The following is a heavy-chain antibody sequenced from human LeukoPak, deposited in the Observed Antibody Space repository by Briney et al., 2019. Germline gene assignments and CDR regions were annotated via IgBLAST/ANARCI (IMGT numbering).Heavy chain of an antibody. D-gene: IGHD3-22*01. CDR2: ISGSGGST. CDR3: ASSSSGYYFDY. CDR1: GFTFSSYA. J-gene: IGHJ4*02. V-gene: IGHV3-23*01. Sequence: GGSLRLSCAASGFTFSSYAMNWVRQAPGKGLEWVSAISGSGGSTYYADSVKGRFTISRDNSKNTLYLQMNSLRAEDTAVYYCASSSSGYYFDYWGQGTLVTVSS.